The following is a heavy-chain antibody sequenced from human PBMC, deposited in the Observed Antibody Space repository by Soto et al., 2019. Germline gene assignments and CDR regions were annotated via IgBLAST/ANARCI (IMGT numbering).Heavy chain of an antibody. CDR1: GYAFSSYW. J-gene: IGHJ5*02. CDR2: IYPGDSDT. CDR3: ARGYCTATICDPWFDP. D-gene: IGHD2-8*02. V-gene: IGHV5-51*01. Sequence: RGESLKISCQGSGYAFSSYWIAGVRQMPGKGLVWMGIIYPGDSDTRYSPSFQGQVTISGDKSITTAYLQWSSLKASDTAMYYCARGYCTATICDPWFDPWGQGTLVTVSS.